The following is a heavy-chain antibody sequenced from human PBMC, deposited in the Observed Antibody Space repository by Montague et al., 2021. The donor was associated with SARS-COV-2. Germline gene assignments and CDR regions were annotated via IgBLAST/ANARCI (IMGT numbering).Heavy chain of an antibody. D-gene: IGHD1-26*01. Sequence: SETLSLTCSVPSYSIASTTYYWGWIRQPPGKGLEWLGSVHISGTTYYNPSLKSRVTISVDTSKDQFSLRLTSVTAADTAVYYCARQSPYWEAFDIWGQGTMVTVS. CDR1: SYSIASTTYY. CDR3: ARQSPYWEAFDI. J-gene: IGHJ3*02. CDR2: VHISGTT. V-gene: IGHV4-39*01.